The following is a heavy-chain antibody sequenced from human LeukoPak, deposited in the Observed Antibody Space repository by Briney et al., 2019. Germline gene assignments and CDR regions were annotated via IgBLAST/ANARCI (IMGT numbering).Heavy chain of an antibody. J-gene: IGHJ4*02. Sequence: PGGSLRLSCAASGFTFTDYAMSWVRQAPGKGLEWVSAISASGVGTYYADTVKGRFTISRDNPKSTLYLQMNSLRAEDTAVYYCARAAGSSWFSDYWGQGTLVTVSS. V-gene: IGHV3-23*01. CDR2: ISASGVGT. CDR3: ARAAGSSWFSDY. CDR1: GFTFTDYA. D-gene: IGHD6-13*01.